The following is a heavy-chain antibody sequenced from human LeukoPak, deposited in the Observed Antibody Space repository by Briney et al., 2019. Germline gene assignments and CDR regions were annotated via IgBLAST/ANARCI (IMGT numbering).Heavy chain of an antibody. CDR3: ARQICTSSSCVNMDV. V-gene: IGHV4-59*08. CDR2: IHHSGRT. CDR1: GGSISTDF. J-gene: IGHJ6*03. Sequence: KPSETLSLTCTVSGGSISTDFWSWIRQPPGKGLEWIGYIHHSGRTSHNPSLRGRVTISLDTSENQFSLRLSSVTAADTAVYYCARQICTSSSCVNMDVWGKGTTVTVSS. D-gene: IGHD2-2*01.